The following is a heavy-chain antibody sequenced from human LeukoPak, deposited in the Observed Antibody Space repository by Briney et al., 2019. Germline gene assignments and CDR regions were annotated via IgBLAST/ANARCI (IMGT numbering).Heavy chain of an antibody. CDR1: GVSINSHY. V-gene: IGHV4-59*08. D-gene: IGHD1-1*01. CDR3: ARQRWSWNDGHAFDI. Sequence: SETLSLTCTVSGVSINSHYWSWIRQPPGKGLEWIGYIYYSGSTNYNPSLKSRVTISVDTSKNQFSLKLSSVTAADTAVYYCARQRWSWNDGHAFDIWGQGTMVTVSS. CDR2: IYYSGST. J-gene: IGHJ3*02.